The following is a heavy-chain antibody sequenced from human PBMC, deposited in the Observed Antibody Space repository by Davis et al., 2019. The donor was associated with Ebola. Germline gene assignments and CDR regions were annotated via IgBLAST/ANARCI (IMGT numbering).Heavy chain of an antibody. CDR1: GFTFSSYW. J-gene: IGHJ4*02. V-gene: IGHV3-74*01. CDR2: INSDGSST. Sequence: GESLKISCAASGFTFSSYWMHWVRQAPGKGLVWVSRINSDGSSTSYADSVKGRFTISRDNAKNSLYLQMNSLRDEDTAVYYCARDLWVGATPDYWGQGTLVTVSS. CDR3: ARDLWVGATPDY. D-gene: IGHD1-26*01.